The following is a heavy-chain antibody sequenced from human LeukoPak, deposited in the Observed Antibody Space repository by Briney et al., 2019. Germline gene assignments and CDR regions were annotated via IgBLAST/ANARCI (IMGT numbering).Heavy chain of an antibody. CDR3: ARDSGSDYYYYMDV. D-gene: IGHD7-27*01. CDR2: ISAYNGNT. CDR1: GYTFTSYG. V-gene: IGHV1-18*01. J-gene: IGHJ6*03. Sequence: ASVKVSCKASGYTFTSYGISWVRQAPEQGREWMGWISAYNGNTNYSQKLQGRVTMTTDTSTSTAYMELRSLRSDDTAVYYCARDSGSDYYYYMDVWGKGTTVTVSS.